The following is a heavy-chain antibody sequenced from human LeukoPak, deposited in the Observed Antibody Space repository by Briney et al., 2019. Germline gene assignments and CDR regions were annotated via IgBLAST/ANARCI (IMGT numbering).Heavy chain of an antibody. CDR2: INPNSGGT. V-gene: IGHV1-2*02. CDR3: ARPVGYDSSGYYWYYFDY. D-gene: IGHD3-22*01. CDR1: GYTFTGYY. Sequence: ASVKVSCKASGYTFTGYYMHWVRQAPGQGLEWMGWINPNSGGTNYAQKFQGRVTMTRDTSTSTAYMELSRLRSDDTAVYYCARPVGYDSSGYYWYYFDYWAQGTLVTVSS. J-gene: IGHJ4*02.